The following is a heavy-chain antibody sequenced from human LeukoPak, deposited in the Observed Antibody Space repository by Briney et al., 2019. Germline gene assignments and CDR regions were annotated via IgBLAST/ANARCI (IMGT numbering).Heavy chain of an antibody. J-gene: IGHJ5*02. CDR2: INSDGSST. CDR3: ARDHDYYGSGSSFDP. V-gene: IGHV3-74*01. D-gene: IGHD3-10*01. Sequence: GGSLRLPCAASGFTFSSYWMHWVRQAPGKGLVWVSRINSDGSSTSYADSVKGRFTISRDNAKNTLYLQMNSLRAEDTAVYYSARDHDYYGSGSSFDPWGQGTLVTVSS. CDR1: GFTFSSYW.